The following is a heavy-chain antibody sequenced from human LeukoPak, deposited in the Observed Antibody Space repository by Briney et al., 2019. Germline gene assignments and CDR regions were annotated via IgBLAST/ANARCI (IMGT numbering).Heavy chain of an antibody. D-gene: IGHD2-2*03. J-gene: IGHJ4*02. CDR1: GLTFNTYW. CDR2: VNREGTTT. CDR3: ARDSDWILFDY. V-gene: IGHV3-74*03. Sequence: PGGSLRLSCAASGLTFNTYWMHWVRQAPGKGLVWVARVNREGTTTAYADSVKGRFIIPRDNSKNTLYLQMNNLRAEDTAVYYCARDSDWILFDYWGQGTPVTVSS.